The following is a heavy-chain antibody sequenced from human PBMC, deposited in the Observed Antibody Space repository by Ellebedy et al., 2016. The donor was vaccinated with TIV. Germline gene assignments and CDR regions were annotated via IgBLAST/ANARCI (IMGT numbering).Heavy chain of an antibody. Sequence: PGGSLRLSCAASGFTFGNYGMHWVRQAPGKGLEWVAVISYDAIKTYYADSVQGRFTISRDNSKNTLFLQMSSLRTDDTAVYYCVKAPTTTTWAPFDYWGQGTLVTVSS. CDR3: VKAPTTTTWAPFDY. CDR1: GFTFGNYG. J-gene: IGHJ4*02. V-gene: IGHV3-30*18. D-gene: IGHD1-26*01. CDR2: ISYDAIKT.